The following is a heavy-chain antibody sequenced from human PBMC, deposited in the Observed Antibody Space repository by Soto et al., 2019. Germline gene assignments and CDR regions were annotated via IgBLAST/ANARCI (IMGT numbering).Heavy chain of an antibody. CDR2: IKQDGSEK. J-gene: IGHJ6*02. V-gene: IGHV3-7*01. CDR1: GFTFSSYW. CDR3: ARDMEANSGCPTDYYGMDV. D-gene: IGHD3-22*01. Sequence: EVQLVESGGGLVQPGGSLRLSCAASGFTFSSYWMSWVRQAPGKGLEWVANIKQDGSEKYYVDSVKGRFTISRDNAKNSLYLQMNSLRAEDTAVYYCARDMEANSGCPTDYYGMDVWGQGTTVTVSS.